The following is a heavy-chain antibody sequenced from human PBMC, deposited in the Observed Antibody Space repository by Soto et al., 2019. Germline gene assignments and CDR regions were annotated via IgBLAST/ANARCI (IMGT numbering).Heavy chain of an antibody. Sequence: EVHLVESGGGLVQTGGSLRLSCAIFESTVSRDWMNWVRQAPGKGLEWVAHINQDGSEKYYVDSVKGRFTISRDNAKKSLYLQMSSLSPADTAMYYRSGGVGDAFWGQGTLVTVSS. D-gene: IGHD1-26*01. J-gene: IGHJ4*02. CDR2: INQDGSEK. CDR1: ESTVSRDW. V-gene: IGHV3-7*04. CDR3: SGGVGDAF.